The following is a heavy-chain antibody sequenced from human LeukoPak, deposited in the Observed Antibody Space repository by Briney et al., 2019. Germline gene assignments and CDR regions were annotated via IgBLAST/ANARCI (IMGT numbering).Heavy chain of an antibody. J-gene: IGHJ6*03. D-gene: IGHD2-2*01. CDR2: IYSGGTT. CDR3: AREYCTSTTCPHMDV. V-gene: IGHV3-66*02. Sequence: PGGSLRLSCTSSELTVSDNHMSWVRQAPGKGLEWVSLIYSGGTTYYADSVKGRFTISRDNSKNTLDLQMNSLRPDDTAVYYCAREYCTSTTCPHMDVWGRGTTVTVSS. CDR1: ELTVSDNH.